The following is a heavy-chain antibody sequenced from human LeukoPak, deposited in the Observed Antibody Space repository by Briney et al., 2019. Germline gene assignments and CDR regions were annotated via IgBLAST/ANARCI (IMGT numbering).Heavy chain of an antibody. CDR2: INHSGST. Sequence: SETLSLTCAVYGGSFCGYYWSWIRKPPGQGLEWIGEINHSGSTNSNPSLKRRVTISVETSKNQFSRKLSSVTAAETAVYYCARLRLKYYDFWSGYSQGAFDIWGQGTMVTVSS. D-gene: IGHD3-3*01. CDR3: ARLRLKYYDFWSGYSQGAFDI. J-gene: IGHJ3*02. V-gene: IGHV4-34*01. CDR1: GGSFCGYY.